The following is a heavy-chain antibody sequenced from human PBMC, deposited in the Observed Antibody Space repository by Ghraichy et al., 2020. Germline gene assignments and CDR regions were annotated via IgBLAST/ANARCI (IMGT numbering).Heavy chain of an antibody. D-gene: IGHD1-26*01. V-gene: IGHV1-69*08. Sequence: SVKVSCNASGGTFSSYTISWERQAPGQGLEWIRRVIPILGATVYAQTFRGRVTMTADTSTTTAYMELSSLRSDDTAVYYCARDRRSGAGTIFELWGRGTLVNVSS. CDR1: GGTFSSYT. J-gene: IGHJ2*01. CDR2: VIPILGAT. CDR3: ARDRRSGAGTIFEL.